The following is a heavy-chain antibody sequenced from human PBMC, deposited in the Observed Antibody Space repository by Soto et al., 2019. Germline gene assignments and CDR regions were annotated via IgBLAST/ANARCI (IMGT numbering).Heavy chain of an antibody. D-gene: IGHD2-2*03. Sequence: ASLKVSCKTSGYPFTSYVIGWARQAPGQGLEWMGWINTYNGNTNYAQNLQGRVTLTTDTSTSTAYMELRSLRSNDTAIYYCAMVDVDVTPSPQDVWGQGTTVTVSS. V-gene: IGHV1-18*01. CDR2: INTYNGNT. J-gene: IGHJ6*02. CDR1: GYPFTSYV. CDR3: AMVDVDVTPSPQDV.